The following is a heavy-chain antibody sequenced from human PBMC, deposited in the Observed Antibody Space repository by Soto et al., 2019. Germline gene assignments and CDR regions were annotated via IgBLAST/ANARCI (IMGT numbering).Heavy chain of an antibody. V-gene: IGHV4-4*07. CDR3: ARDGDSSNWYYFNY. CDR1: GGSISSYY. D-gene: IGHD6-13*01. CDR2: VYTSGST. J-gene: IGHJ4*02. Sequence: SETLSLTCTVSGGSISSYYWSWIRQPAGRGLEWIGRVYTSGSTNYNPSLKSRVAMSVDTSKNQFSLKLSSVTAADTAVYYCARDGDSSNWYYFNYWGQGTLVTVSS.